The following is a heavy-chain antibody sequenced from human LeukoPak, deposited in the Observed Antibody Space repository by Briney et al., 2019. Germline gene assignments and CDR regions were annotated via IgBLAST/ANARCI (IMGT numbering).Heavy chain of an antibody. CDR1: GFTFSKYA. Sequence: GGSLRLSCAASGFTFSKYAMSWVRQAPGKGLEWVSGISGSGGGPYYADSVKGRFTISRDNSKNTLYLQMNSLRADDTAVYYCAIDRNGTGNYPLDYRGQGSLVIVSS. V-gene: IGHV3-23*01. CDR3: AIDRNGTGNYPLDY. J-gene: IGHJ4*02. D-gene: IGHD3-10*01. CDR2: ISGSGGGP.